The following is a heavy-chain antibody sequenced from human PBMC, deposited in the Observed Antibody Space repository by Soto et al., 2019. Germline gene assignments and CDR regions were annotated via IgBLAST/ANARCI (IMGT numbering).Heavy chain of an antibody. CDR2: IIPIFGTA. CDR3: TRDGPLGGRYFDY. CDR1: GGTFRSYA. V-gene: IGHV1-69*13. J-gene: IGHJ4*02. Sequence: ASVKVSCKASGGTFRSYAISWVRQAPGEGLEWIGGIIPIFGTANYAQKFQGRLTIIADEFTSTSYMELSSLRSEDTALYYCTRDGPLGGRYFDYWGQRTLVTVSS. D-gene: IGHD1-26*01.